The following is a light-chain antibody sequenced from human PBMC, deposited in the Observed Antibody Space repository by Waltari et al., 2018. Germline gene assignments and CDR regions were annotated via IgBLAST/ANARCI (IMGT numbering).Light chain of an antibody. CDR3: LFYYSGCWV. V-gene: IGLV7-43*01. Sequence: QAVVTQEPSLTVSPGGTVTLTCASSTGTVTSSSYPNWFQQRSGETPRSLIYNTDNKNPGPPARFSGSLLGGKAARTVAGVQPEDEADYYCLFYYSGCWVFGGGTKLTVL. J-gene: IGLJ3*02. CDR1: TGTVTSSSY. CDR2: NTD.